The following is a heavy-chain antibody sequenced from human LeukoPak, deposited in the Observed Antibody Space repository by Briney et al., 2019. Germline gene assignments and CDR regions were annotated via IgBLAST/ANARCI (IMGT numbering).Heavy chain of an antibody. Sequence: SETLSLTCAVSGGSISSSNWWSWVRQPPGKGLEWIGEIYHSGSTNYNPSLKSRVTISVDKSKNQFSLKLSSVTAADTAVYYCARAPRSGSYYAGHGWFDPWGQGTLVTVS. J-gene: IGHJ5*02. CDR2: IYHSGST. D-gene: IGHD1-26*01. V-gene: IGHV4-4*02. CDR1: GGSISSSNW. CDR3: ARAPRSGSYYAGHGWFDP.